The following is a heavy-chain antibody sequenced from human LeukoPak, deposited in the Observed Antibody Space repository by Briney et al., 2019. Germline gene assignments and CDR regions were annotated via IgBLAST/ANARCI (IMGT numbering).Heavy chain of an antibody. V-gene: IGHV1-18*01. CDR2: ISAYNGNT. Sequence: ASVKVSCKASGYTFTSYIITWVRQAPGQGLEWMGWISAYNGNTKYAQKLQGRVTMARDTSIITAYLELSSLRSEDTAVYYCARGREVVVTATLPYDYWGQGTLVTVSS. CDR1: GYTFTSYI. J-gene: IGHJ4*02. D-gene: IGHD2-21*02. CDR3: ARGREVVVTATLPYDY.